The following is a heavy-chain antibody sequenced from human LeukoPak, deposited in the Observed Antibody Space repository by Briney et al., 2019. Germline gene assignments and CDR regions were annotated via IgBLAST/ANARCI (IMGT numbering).Heavy chain of an antibody. CDR1: GYTFSNYG. Sequence: APVKVSCKAPGYTFSNYGFSWVRQAPGQGLEWMGWISVYIGNTNYAQKFQGRVTMTTDTSTRTAFMELRSLRSDDTAVYFCARDEGSGYDSLDYWGQGTLVTVSS. CDR3: ARDEGSGYDSLDY. V-gene: IGHV1-18*01. D-gene: IGHD5-12*01. J-gene: IGHJ4*02. CDR2: ISVYIGNT.